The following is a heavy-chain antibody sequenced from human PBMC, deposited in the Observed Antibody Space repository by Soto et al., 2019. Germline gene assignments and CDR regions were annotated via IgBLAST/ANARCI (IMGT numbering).Heavy chain of an antibody. D-gene: IGHD3-3*01. CDR3: ARDLEIRYYDFWTGSSAY. J-gene: IGHJ4*02. CDR1: GYTFASYG. CDR2: ISAYNGNT. Sequence: ASVKVSCKASGYTFASYGIAWVRQAPGQGLEWMGWISAYNGNTNYAQKLQGRVTMTTDTSTSTAYMELRSLRSDDAAVYYCARDLEIRYYDFWTGSSAYWGQGTLVTVSS. V-gene: IGHV1-18*01.